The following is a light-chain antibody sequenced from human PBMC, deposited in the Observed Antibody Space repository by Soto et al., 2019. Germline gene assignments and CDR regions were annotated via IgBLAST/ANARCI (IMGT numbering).Light chain of an antibody. J-gene: IGLJ1*01. CDR3: SSYTHNSTPV. V-gene: IGLV2-14*03. CDR2: DVS. CDR1: SSDVGGYNY. Sequence: QSALTQPASVSRSPGQSITMSCTGTSSDVGGYNYVSWYQQHPGKAPKLIIFDVSNRPSGVSNRFSDSKSDNTASQTISGLQAEDEADYYCSSYTHNSTPVFGAGTKLTVL.